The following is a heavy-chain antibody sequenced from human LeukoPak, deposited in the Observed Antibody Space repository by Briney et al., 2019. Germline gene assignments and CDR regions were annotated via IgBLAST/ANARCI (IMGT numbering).Heavy chain of an antibody. V-gene: IGHV1-18*01. Sequence: GASVKVSCKASGYTFTSYGISWVRQAPGQGLEWMGWISAYNGNTNYAQKRQGRVTMTTDTSTSTAYMELRSLRSDDTAVYYCARADSGDYEDNWFDPWGQGTLVTVSS. CDR2: ISAYNGNT. J-gene: IGHJ5*02. CDR1: GYTFTSYG. D-gene: IGHD4-17*01. CDR3: ARADSGDYEDNWFDP.